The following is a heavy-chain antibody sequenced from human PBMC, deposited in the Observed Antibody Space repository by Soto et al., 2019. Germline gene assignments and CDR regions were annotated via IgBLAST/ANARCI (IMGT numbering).Heavy chain of an antibody. J-gene: IGHJ4*02. V-gene: IGHV3-43*01. CDR1: GFTFDDYT. CDR2: ISWDGDSA. Sequence: GGSLRLSCAASGFTFDDYTMHWVRQTPGKGLEWVSLISWDGDSAYYADSVRGRFTISRDNSKNSLFLQMNNVRAEDAALYFCAKGTRGNSPELDFWGQGTSVTVSS. CDR3: AKGTRGNSPELDF. D-gene: IGHD1-1*01.